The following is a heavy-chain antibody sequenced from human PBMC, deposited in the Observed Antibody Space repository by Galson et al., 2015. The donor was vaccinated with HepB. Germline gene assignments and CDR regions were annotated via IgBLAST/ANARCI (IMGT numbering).Heavy chain of an antibody. CDR1: GFTFDDCT. V-gene: IGHV3-43*01. D-gene: IGHD1-26*01. Sequence: SLRLSCAASGFTFDDCTMHWVRQTPGKGLEWVSLIDTNGGTSYNPDSVKGRFIISRDNSKNSLYLQVNSLRTEDTALYYCAKEARYRVGEIDYWGHGTLVTVSS. CDR3: AKEARYRVGEIDY. CDR2: IDTNGGTS. J-gene: IGHJ4*01.